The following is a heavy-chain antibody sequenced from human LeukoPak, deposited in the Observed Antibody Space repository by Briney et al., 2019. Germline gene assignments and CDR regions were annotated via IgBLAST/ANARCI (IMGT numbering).Heavy chain of an antibody. CDR1: GGSIRSSDDY. D-gene: IGHD3-10*01. V-gene: IGHV4-39*07. Sequence: SETLSLTCSVSGGSIRSSDDYWGFVRQTPGKGLEWMGSIYYTGSSHYNPSLKSRATISVDTSKNQFSPKLSSVTAADTAVYYCARLAFYGSGRKRFDPWGQGTLVTVSS. J-gene: IGHJ5*02. CDR2: IYYTGSS. CDR3: ARLAFYGSGRKRFDP.